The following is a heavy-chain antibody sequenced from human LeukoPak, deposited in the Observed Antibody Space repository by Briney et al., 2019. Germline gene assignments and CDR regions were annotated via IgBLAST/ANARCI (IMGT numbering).Heavy chain of an antibody. V-gene: IGHV3-74*01. Sequence: GGSLRLSCAASGFIFTKYWMHWVRQAPGKGLVWVSHVNSDGSATSYADSVKGRFTISRDNAKNSLYLQMNSLRVEDTAVNYCASWGPAAYCSNGSCSWGQGTLVTVSS. CDR2: VNSDGSAT. CDR1: GFIFTKYW. CDR3: ASWGPAAYCSNGSCS. D-gene: IGHD2-15*01. J-gene: IGHJ5*02.